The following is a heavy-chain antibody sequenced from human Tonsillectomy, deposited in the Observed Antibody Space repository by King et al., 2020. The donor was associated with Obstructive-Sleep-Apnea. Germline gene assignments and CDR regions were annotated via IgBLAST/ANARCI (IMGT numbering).Heavy chain of an antibody. V-gene: IGHV3-30*04. CDR2: TSYDGGDK. J-gene: IGHJ4*02. CDR3: ARDRGYGSGSFYFDY. Sequence: VQLVESGGGVVQPGRSLRLSCAASGFTFSNYAMHWVRQAPGNGLEWVAVTSYDGGDKYYAESVKGRFTISRDNSKNTLYLQMSSLRADDTAVYYCARDRGYGSGSFYFDYWGQGTLVTVSS. CDR1: GFTFSNYA. D-gene: IGHD3-10*01.